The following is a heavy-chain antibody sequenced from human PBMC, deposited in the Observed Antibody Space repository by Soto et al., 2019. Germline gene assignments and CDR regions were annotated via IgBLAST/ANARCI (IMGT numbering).Heavy chain of an antibody. V-gene: IGHV3-23*01. CDR2: ISGSGGST. CDR3: AKDLEYSGYDYGGATDY. D-gene: IGHD5-12*01. CDR1: GFTFSSYA. Sequence: EVQLLESGGGLVQPGGSPRLSCAASGFTFSSYAMSWVRQAPGKGLEWVSAISGSGGSTYYADSVKGRFTISRDNSKNTLYLQMNSLRAEDTAVYYCAKDLEYSGYDYGGATDYWGQGTLVTVSS. J-gene: IGHJ4*02.